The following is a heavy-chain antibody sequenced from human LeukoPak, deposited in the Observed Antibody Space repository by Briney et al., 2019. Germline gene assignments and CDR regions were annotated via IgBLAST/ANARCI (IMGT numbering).Heavy chain of an antibody. CDR3: ARESTSRGPGSDFYYYMDV. D-gene: IGHD3-10*01. CDR1: GGSISSYY. V-gene: IGHV4-4*07. Sequence: SETLSLTCTVSGGSISSYYWSWIRQPAGEGLEWIGRIYTSGSTNYNPSLKSRVTMSVDTSKNQFSLKLSSVTAADTAVYYCARESTSRGPGSDFYYYMDVWGKGTTVTVSS. CDR2: IYTSGST. J-gene: IGHJ6*03.